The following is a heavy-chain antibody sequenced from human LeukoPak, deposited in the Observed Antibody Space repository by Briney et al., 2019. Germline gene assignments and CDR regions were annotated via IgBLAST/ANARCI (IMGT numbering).Heavy chain of an antibody. CDR2: TRKKANSYST. Sequence: PGGSLRLSCAASGFTFSDHYMDWVRRAPGKGLEWVGRTRKKANSYSTEYAASVKGRFTVSRDDSKNSLYLQMNSLKTEDTAMYYCIRVSSIWSYDFWGRGTLVTVSS. D-gene: IGHD3-10*01. CDR1: GFTFSDHY. CDR3: IRVSSIWSYDF. J-gene: IGHJ4*02. V-gene: IGHV3-72*01.